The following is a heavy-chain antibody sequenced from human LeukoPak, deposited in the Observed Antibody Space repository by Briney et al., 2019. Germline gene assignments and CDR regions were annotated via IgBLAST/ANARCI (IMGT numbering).Heavy chain of an antibody. D-gene: IGHD2-2*01. CDR2: IYHSGST. V-gene: IGHV4-38-2*01. CDR3: ARGRGSSTTKPFDY. J-gene: IGHJ4*02. Sequence: NPSETLSLTCAVSGYSISSGYYWGWIRQPPGKGLEWIGSIYHSGSTYYNPSLKSRVTISVDTSKNQFSLKLSSVAAADTAVYYCARGRGSSTTKPFDYWGQGTLVTVSS. CDR1: GYSISSGYY.